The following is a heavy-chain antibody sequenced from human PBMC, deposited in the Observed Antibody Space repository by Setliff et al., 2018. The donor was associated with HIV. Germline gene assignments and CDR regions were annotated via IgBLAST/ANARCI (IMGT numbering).Heavy chain of an antibody. D-gene: IGHD6-13*01. V-gene: IGHV3-23*01. Sequence: GGSLRLSCATSGFKFRDYTLSWLRQFPGKGLEWVSAIAGNKGTTFYADSVKGRFTISRDNSKNTLFLQMNSLRPEDTAVYYCARDCRVGWVFTYGMDVWGQGTLVTVSS. CDR2: IAGNKGTT. CDR3: ARDCRVGWVFTYGMDV. J-gene: IGHJ6*02. CDR1: GFKFRDYT.